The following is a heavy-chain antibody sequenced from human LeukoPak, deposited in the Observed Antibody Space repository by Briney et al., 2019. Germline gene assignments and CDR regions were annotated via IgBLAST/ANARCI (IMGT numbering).Heavy chain of an antibody. J-gene: IGHJ5*02. D-gene: IGHD4-17*01. V-gene: IGHV1-2*02. Sequence: ASVKVSCKVPGYTFTAYYMHWVRQAPGQGLEWMGLINPNTGVKKFAQKFQGRVTMSRDTSISTAYMELNRLTSDDTAVYYCARGDYGRADPWGQGSLITVSS. CDR1: GYTFTAYY. CDR2: INPNTGVK. CDR3: ARGDYGRADP.